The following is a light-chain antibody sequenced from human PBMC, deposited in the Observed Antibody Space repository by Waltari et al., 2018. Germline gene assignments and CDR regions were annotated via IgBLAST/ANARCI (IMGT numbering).Light chain of an antibody. Sequence: IVLTQSPGTLSLSTGERSTLSCRASQSVTSNYLAGYQQKPGQAPRLLIYGASSRATGIPDRFSGSGSGTDFTLTITRLEPEDFAVYYCQQYDSSPPLTFGGGTKVEIK. J-gene: IGKJ4*01. CDR3: QQYDSSPPLT. CDR1: QSVTSNY. V-gene: IGKV3-20*01. CDR2: GAS.